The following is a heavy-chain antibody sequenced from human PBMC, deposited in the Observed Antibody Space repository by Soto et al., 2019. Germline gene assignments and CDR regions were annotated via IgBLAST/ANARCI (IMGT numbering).Heavy chain of an antibody. CDR2: INAGNGNT. D-gene: IGHD3-16*02. V-gene: IGHV1-3*01. J-gene: IGHJ6*02. CDR3: ARQFEVISYYYYGMDV. Sequence: ASVKVSCKASGYTLTRYSIHWVRQAPGQRLEWMGWINAGNGNTKFSQKFQGRVTITADESTSTAYMELSSLRSEDTAVYYCARQFEVISYYYYGMDVWGQGTTVTVSS. CDR1: GYTLTRYS.